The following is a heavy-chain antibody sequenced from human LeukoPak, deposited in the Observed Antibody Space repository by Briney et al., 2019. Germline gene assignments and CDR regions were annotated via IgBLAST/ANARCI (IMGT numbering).Heavy chain of an antibody. CDR1: GYTFTSYD. V-gene: IGHV1-8*03. CDR2: MNPNSGNT. J-gene: IGHJ3*02. D-gene: IGHD1-26*01. CDR3: ARLSLLLPDAFDI. Sequence: GASVKVSCKASGYTFTSYDINWVRQATGQGLGWMGWMNPNSGNTGYAQKFQGRVTIIRNTSISTAYMELSSLRSEDTAVYYCARLSLLLPDAFDIWGQGTMVTVSS.